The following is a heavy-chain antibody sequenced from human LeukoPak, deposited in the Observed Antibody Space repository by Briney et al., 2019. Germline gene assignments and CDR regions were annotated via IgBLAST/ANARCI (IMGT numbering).Heavy chain of an antibody. V-gene: IGHV4-59*01. CDR2: IYYSGST. D-gene: IGHD6-19*01. CDR1: GGSISSYY. Sequence: PSETPSLTCTVSGGSISSYYWSWIRQPPGKGLEWIGYIYYSGSTNYNPSLKSRVTISVDTSKNQFSLKLSSVTAADTAVYYCARVSSSGWIDYWGQGTLVTVSS. J-gene: IGHJ4*02. CDR3: ARVSSSGWIDY.